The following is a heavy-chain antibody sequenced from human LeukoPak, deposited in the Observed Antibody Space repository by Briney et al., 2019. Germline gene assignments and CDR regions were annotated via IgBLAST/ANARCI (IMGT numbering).Heavy chain of an antibody. D-gene: IGHD6-19*01. J-gene: IGHJ3*02. V-gene: IGHV1-2*02. CDR1: GYTFTGYY. Sequence: GASVKASCKASGYTFTGYYMHWVRQAPGQGLEWMGWINPNSGGPNYTQKFQGRVTMTRDTSISTAYMELSRLKSDDTAVYYCARTLEWLAPRDAFDIWGQGTMVTVSS. CDR3: ARTLEWLAPRDAFDI. CDR2: INPNSGGP.